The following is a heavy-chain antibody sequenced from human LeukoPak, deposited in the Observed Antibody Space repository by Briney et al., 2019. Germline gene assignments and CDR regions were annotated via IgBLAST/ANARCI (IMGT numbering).Heavy chain of an antibody. CDR1: GYSISSGYY. CDR2: IYHSGST. V-gene: IGHV4-38-2*02. CDR3: ARSAPYYDILTGTSYYYMDV. J-gene: IGHJ6*03. D-gene: IGHD3-9*01. Sequence: SETLSLTCTVSGYSISSGYYWGWIRQPPGKGLEWIGSIYHSGSTYYNPSLKSRVTISVDTSKNQFSLKLSSVTAADTAVYYCARSAPYYDILTGTSYYYMDVWGKGTTVTVSS.